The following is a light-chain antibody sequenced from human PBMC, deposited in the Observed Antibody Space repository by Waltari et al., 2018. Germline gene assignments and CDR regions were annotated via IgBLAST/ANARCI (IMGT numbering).Light chain of an antibody. CDR2: EVD. Sequence: QSALTQPPSATGSPGQSVTISCTGGRWDVGAYRYVSWYQQHPGRAPKVIMYEVDKRHSGVPDRFSGSKSGTTASLTISGLKLEDEADYYCTSYGGTNNFLFGSGTKVTV. CDR3: TSYGGTNNFL. V-gene: IGLV2-8*01. CDR1: RWDVGAYRY. J-gene: IGLJ1*01.